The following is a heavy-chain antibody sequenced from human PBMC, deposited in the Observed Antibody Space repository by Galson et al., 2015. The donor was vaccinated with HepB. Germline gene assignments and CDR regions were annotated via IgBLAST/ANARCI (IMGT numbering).Heavy chain of an antibody. D-gene: IGHD3-10*01. Sequence: LRLSCAASGFTFSSYGMHWVRQAPGKGLEWVAFIRYDGSNQYYADSVKGRFTISRDNSRNTLYLQMNSLRAEDTAVYYCARRHDYYGSGSYIWDLDYWGQGTLVTVSS. CDR2: IRYDGSNQ. J-gene: IGHJ4*02. CDR3: ARRHDYYGSGSYIWDLDY. CDR1: GFTFSSYG. V-gene: IGHV3-33*01.